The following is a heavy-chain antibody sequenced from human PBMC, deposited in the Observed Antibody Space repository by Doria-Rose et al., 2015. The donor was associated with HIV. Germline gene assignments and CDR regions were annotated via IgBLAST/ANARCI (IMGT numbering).Heavy chain of an antibody. J-gene: IGHJ4*02. Sequence: QPGRSLRLSCRVFGFTFADSAINWVRQAPGKGLEWLGFIRSKAYGGTTEYAASLKDRFTISRDDSNTIAYLHMNSLKTEDSAVYFCTKSYNNFWSGSYYDYWGPGTLVTVSS. V-gene: IGHV3-49*04. CDR2: IRSKAYGGTT. CDR1: GFTFADSA. D-gene: IGHD3-3*01. CDR3: TKSYNNFWSGSYYDY.